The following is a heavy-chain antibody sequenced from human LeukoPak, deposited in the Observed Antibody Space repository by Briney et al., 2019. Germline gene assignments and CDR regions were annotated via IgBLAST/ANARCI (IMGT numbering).Heavy chain of an antibody. V-gene: IGHV1-2*02. CDR1: GYTFTGYY. J-gene: IGHJ4*02. Sequence: ASVKVSCEASGYTFTGYYMHWVRQAPGQGLEWMGWINPNSGGTNYAQKFQGRVTMTRDTSISTAYMELSRLRSDDTAVYYCAREPYCSGGSCYSIDYWGQGTLVTVSS. CDR3: AREPYCSGGSCYSIDY. CDR2: INPNSGGT. D-gene: IGHD2-15*01.